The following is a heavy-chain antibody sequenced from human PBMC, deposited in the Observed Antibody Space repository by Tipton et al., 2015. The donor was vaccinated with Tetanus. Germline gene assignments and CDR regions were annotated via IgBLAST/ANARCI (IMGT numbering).Heavy chain of an antibody. J-gene: IGHJ4*02. D-gene: IGHD3-9*01. CDR1: GDSISSGDYY. V-gene: IGHV4-31*11. Sequence: TLSLTCAVSGDSISSGDYYWTWIRQHPGRGLESIGYIFCSVGTFYNPSLESRVTISLDTSKNHFSLKLTSVTAADTAVYYCAKVRRPLYFGHQIDYCGQGNTASASS. CDR3: AKVRRPLYFGHQIDY. CDR2: IFCSVGT.